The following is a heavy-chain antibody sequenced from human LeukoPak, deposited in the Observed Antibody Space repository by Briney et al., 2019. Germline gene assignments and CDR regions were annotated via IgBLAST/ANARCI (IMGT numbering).Heavy chain of an antibody. J-gene: IGHJ4*02. CDR2: ISYDGSNK. CDR1: GLTFSSYR. CDR3: AKDSLTSSSWTRSFDY. V-gene: IGHV3-30*18. Sequence: GGSLRLSCGASGLTFSSYRMHWVPQAPGKGLEGVAIISYDGSNKYYADSVRGRFTMSRDSYKNTLYLQMNGLRAEDTAVYFCAKDSLTSSSWTRSFDYWGQGTLVTVSS. D-gene: IGHD6-13*01.